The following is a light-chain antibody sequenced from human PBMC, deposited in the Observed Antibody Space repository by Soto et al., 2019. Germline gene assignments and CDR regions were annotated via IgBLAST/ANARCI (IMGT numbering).Light chain of an antibody. Sequence: EIVLTQSPATLSLSPGERATLSCRASQSVSSSLAWYQQKPGQAPRLLIYDASNRATGIPARFSGSGSGTDFTLTISSLEPEDFAVYYCQHRSNWPGLTFGGGTKVEIK. V-gene: IGKV3-11*01. CDR2: DAS. J-gene: IGKJ4*01. CDR1: QSVSSS. CDR3: QHRSNWPGLT.